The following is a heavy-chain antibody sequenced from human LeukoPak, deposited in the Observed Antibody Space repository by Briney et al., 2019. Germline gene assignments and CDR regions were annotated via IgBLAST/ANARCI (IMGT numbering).Heavy chain of an antibody. V-gene: IGHV4-39*01. CDR2: IYYSGST. CDR3: ARNQAVAGNHGAMDI. CDR1: GGSISSSSYY. J-gene: IGHJ3*02. Sequence: KPSETLSLTCTVSGGSISSSSYYWGWIRQPPGKGLEWIGSIYYSGSTYYNPSLKSRVTISVDTSKNQFSLKLSSVTAADTAVYYCARNQAVAGNHGAMDIWGQGTMVTVSS. D-gene: IGHD6-19*01.